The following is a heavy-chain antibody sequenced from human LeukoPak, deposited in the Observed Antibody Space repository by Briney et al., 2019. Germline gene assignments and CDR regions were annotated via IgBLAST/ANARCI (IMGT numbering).Heavy chain of an antibody. Sequence: GASVKVSCKASGYTFTGYYMHWVRQAPGQGLEWMGWINPNSGGTNYAQKFQGRVTMTRDTSISTAYMELSRLRSDDTAVYYCARDPRRDGYKQAAFDIWGQGTMVTVSS. V-gene: IGHV1-2*02. CDR2: INPNSGGT. CDR3: ARDPRRDGYKQAAFDI. J-gene: IGHJ3*02. CDR1: GYTFTGYY. D-gene: IGHD5-24*01.